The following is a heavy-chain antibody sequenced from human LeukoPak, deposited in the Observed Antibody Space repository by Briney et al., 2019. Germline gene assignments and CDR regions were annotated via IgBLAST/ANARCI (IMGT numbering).Heavy chain of an antibody. CDR1: GGTFSSYA. J-gene: IGHJ6*02. CDR3: AARDSKGGYSSSWYFPVTYYYYGMDV. Sequence: ASVKVSCKASGGTFSSYAISWVRQAPGQGLEWMGGIIPIFGTANYAQKFQGRVTITADESTSTAYMELSSLRSEDTAVYYCAARDSKGGYSSSWYFPVTYYYYGMDVWGQGTTVTVSS. D-gene: IGHD6-13*01. CDR2: IIPIFGTA. V-gene: IGHV1-69*13.